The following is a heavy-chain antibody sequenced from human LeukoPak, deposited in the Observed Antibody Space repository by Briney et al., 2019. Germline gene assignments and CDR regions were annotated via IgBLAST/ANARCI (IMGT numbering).Heavy chain of an antibody. J-gene: IGHJ5*01. CDR1: GFAFSVYA. CDR2: INANSGTT. V-gene: IGHV3-23*01. D-gene: IGHD3-10*01. CDR3: AKEGSSGSYYDS. Sequence: GGSLRLSCTASGFAFSVYAMSWLRQPPGKGLEWVSTINANSGTTSYAASVRGRFTISRDNSKNTLYVQMNSLRAEDTAVYYCAKEGSSGSYYDSWGQGTLVTVSS.